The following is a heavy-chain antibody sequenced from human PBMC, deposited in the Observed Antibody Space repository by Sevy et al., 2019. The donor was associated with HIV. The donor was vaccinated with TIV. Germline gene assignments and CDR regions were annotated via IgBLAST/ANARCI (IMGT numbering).Heavy chain of an antibody. Sequence: SETLSLTCTVSGDSISSSTYYWAWIRQPPGKGLEWIGSIYYSGSTYYNPSLKSRVTISVDTSKNQFSLRLSSVTAADTAVYYCARRTYSRTTFDYWGQGTLVTVSS. V-gene: IGHV4-39*01. CDR2: IYYSGST. D-gene: IGHD6-13*01. CDR1: GDSISSSTYY. J-gene: IGHJ4*02. CDR3: ARRTYSRTTFDY.